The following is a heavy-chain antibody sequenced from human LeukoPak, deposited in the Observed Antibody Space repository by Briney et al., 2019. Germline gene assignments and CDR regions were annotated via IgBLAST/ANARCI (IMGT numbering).Heavy chain of an antibody. CDR1: GYTFTNYD. V-gene: IGHV1-8*01. CDR3: TRSGFGGGVLFDY. CDR2: MNPNSGDT. Sequence: ASVKVSCKASGYTFTNYDINWVRQAAGQGLEWMGWMNPNSGDTGYVEKFQGRVTMTRDTSMNTAYMELSSLRSEDTAVYYCTRSGFGGGVLFDYWGQGTPVTVSS. D-gene: IGHD3-16*01. J-gene: IGHJ4*02.